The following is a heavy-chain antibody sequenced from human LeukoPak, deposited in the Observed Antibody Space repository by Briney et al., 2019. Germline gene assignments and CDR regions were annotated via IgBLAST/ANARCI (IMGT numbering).Heavy chain of an antibody. CDR2: IYYSGST. CDR3: ARRRHCSGGSCYSGAFDI. D-gene: IGHD2-15*01. V-gene: IGHV4-59*08. J-gene: IGHJ3*02. Sequence: SETLSLTCTVSGGSISSYYWSWIRQPPGKGLEWIGYIYYSGSTNYNPSLKSRVTISVDTSKNQFSLKLSSVTAADTAVYYCARRRHCSGGSCYSGAFDIWGQGTMVTVSS. CDR1: GGSISSYY.